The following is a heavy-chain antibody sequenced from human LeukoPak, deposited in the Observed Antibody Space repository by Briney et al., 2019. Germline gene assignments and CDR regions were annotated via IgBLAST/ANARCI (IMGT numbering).Heavy chain of an antibody. J-gene: IGHJ4*02. CDR3: AKDQRLDYYGSGSLDY. Sequence: PGRSLRLSCAASGFTFSSYGMHWVRQAPGKGLEWVAVISYDGSNKYYADSVKGRFTISRDNSKNTLYLQMNSLRAEDTAVYYCAKDQRLDYYGSGSLDYWGQGTLVTVSS. V-gene: IGHV3-30*18. CDR1: GFTFSSYG. D-gene: IGHD3-10*01. CDR2: ISYDGSNK.